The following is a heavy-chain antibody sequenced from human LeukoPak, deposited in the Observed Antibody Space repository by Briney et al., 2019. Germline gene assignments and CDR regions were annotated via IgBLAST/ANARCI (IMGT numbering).Heavy chain of an antibody. CDR2: KAYDGSKI. Sequence: GRSLRLSCAASGFTFSNYAMHWVRQAPGKGLEWVAVKAYDGSKIYYADSVKGRFTISRDSSKNTLYLQMNSLRAEDTAVYYCARDDRRGYSYGYWGQGTLVTVSS. V-gene: IGHV3-30-3*01. J-gene: IGHJ4*02. CDR1: GFTFSNYA. D-gene: IGHD5-18*01. CDR3: ARDDRRGYSYGY.